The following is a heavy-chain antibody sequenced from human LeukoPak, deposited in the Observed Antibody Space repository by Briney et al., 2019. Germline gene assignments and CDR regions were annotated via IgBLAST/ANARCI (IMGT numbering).Heavy chain of an antibody. CDR3: VRGGNGDYVF. D-gene: IGHD4-17*01. J-gene: IGHJ4*02. Sequence: ASVKVSCKASGYTFTGYYMHWVRQAPGQGLEWMGIISPSGGSTTYARKFQGRVTMTRDTSTSTVYMELSNLRSEDSAVYYCVRGGNGDYVFWGQGTLVTVSS. CDR1: GYTFTGYY. CDR2: ISPSGGST. V-gene: IGHV1-46*01.